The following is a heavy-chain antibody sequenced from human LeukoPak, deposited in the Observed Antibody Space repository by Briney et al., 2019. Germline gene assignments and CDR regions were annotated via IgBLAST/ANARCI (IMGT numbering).Heavy chain of an antibody. V-gene: IGHV3-30*02. CDR3: AKAPRPFGEVSR. CDR1: GFTFSSYW. J-gene: IGHJ4*02. D-gene: IGHD3-10*01. CDR2: IRYDGSNK. Sequence: GGSLRLSCAASGFTFSSYWMSWVRQAPGKGLEWVAFIRYDGSNKYYADSVKGRFTISRDNSKNTLYLQMNSLRAEDTAVYYCAKAPRPFGEVSRWGQGTLVTVSS.